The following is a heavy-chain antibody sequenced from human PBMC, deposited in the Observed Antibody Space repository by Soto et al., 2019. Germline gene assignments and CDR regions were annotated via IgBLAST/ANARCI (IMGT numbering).Heavy chain of an antibody. CDR1: GCTFSRYY. D-gene: IGHD2-2*01. J-gene: IGHJ3*02. CDR3: ARDDGLSSTNVKAFDI. CDR2: ISTTSTYT. Sequence: GGSLRLSWAASGCTFSRYYVNWVRQAPGKGLEWVSSISTTSTYTHYADSLKGRFTISRDNAKKLLYLQMDSLRAEDTAVYYCARDDGLSSTNVKAFDIWGQGTKVTVSS. V-gene: IGHV3-21*01.